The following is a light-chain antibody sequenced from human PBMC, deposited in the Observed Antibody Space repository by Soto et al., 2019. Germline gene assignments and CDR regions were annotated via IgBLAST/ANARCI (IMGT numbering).Light chain of an antibody. CDR3: QQLSNWPPFT. Sequence: ERGLTQSVATMALYPGEGATLSCRTSQGVINHLAWFQQKPGQAPRLLIYDASKRATGIPARFSGSGSGTDFTLTISSLEPEDFAVYYCQQLSNWPPFTFGQGTRLEIK. V-gene: IGKV3-11*01. J-gene: IGKJ5*01. CDR2: DAS. CDR1: QGVINH.